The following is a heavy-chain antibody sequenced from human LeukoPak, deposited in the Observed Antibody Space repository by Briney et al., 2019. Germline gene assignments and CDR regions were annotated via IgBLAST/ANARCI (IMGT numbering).Heavy chain of an antibody. CDR2: ISYDGSNK. CDR1: GFTFSRYA. J-gene: IGHJ4*02. CDR3: ARGREGGSSWDFDY. V-gene: IGHV3-30-3*01. Sequence: GGSLRLSCAASGFTFSRYAMHWVRQAPGKGLEWVAVISYDGSNKYYADSVKGRFTISRDNSKNTLYLQMNSLRAEDTAVYYCARGREGGSSWDFDYWGQGTLVTVSS. D-gene: IGHD6-13*01.